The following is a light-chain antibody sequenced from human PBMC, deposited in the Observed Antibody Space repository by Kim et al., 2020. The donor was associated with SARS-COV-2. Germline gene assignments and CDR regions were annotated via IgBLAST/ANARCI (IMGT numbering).Light chain of an antibody. CDR3: SSYTSSSTRV. Sequence: QSITISCTGTSSDVGVYNFVSWHQQHPGKAPQLMIFYVSKRPSGVSNRFSGSKSGNTASLTISGLQAEDEADYYCSSYTSSSTRVFGGGTQLTVL. J-gene: IGLJ3*02. CDR1: SSDVGVYNF. V-gene: IGLV2-14*04. CDR2: YVS.